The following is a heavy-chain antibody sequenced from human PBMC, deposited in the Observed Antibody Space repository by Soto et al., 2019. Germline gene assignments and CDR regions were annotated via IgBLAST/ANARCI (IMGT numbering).Heavy chain of an antibody. Sequence: EVQLVESGGGLVQPGRSLRLSCAASGFTFDDYAMHWVRQAPGKGLEWVSGISWNSGSIGYADSVKGRFTISRDNAKNSLYLQMNRLRAEDTALYYCAKDRTGGYGDYGGVIDYWGQGTLVTVSS. CDR1: GFTFDDYA. CDR2: ISWNSGSI. V-gene: IGHV3-9*01. D-gene: IGHD4-17*01. J-gene: IGHJ4*02. CDR3: AKDRTGGYGDYGGVIDY.